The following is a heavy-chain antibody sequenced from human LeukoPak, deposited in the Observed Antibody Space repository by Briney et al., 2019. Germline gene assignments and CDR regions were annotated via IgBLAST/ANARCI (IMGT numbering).Heavy chain of an antibody. V-gene: IGHV3-30*02. CDR3: AKDKGVVAFDI. J-gene: IGHJ3*02. D-gene: IGHD2-15*01. CDR2: IRNDGSDK. Sequence: GGSQRLSCATAGLTFSNHGMHWVRQPPGKGLEWVTFIRNDGSDKYYADSVKGRFTISRDNSKNTLYLQMNTPRAEDTAVYYCAKDKGVVAFDIWGQGTMVTVSS. CDR1: GLTFSNHG.